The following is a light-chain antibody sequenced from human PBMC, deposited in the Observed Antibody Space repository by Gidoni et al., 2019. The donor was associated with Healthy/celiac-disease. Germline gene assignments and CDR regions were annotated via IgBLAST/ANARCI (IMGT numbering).Light chain of an antibody. CDR3: QQSDSTPRS. Sequence: IQVTRSPSSLSASVGDRVTITCRASQSISSYLNWYQQKPGTAPKLLIYAESSWQSGVPSRFSGSRSGTEFTLSISSLHPEDFATYYCQQSDSTPRSFGHXTKLEIK. CDR2: AES. V-gene: IGKV1-39*01. J-gene: IGKJ2*03. CDR1: QSISSY.